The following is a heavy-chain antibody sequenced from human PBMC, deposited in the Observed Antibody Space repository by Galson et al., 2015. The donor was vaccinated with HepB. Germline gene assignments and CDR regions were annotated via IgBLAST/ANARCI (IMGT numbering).Heavy chain of an antibody. CDR2: TSGSGSYT. Sequence: SLRLSCAASGFTFSSYAMSWVRQTPGKGLEWVSGTSGSGSYTHYADSVKGRFTISRDNSKNTLYLQMNSVRAEDTALYYCARSAGMGAMCFDYWGQGTLVTVSS. V-gene: IGHV3-23*01. J-gene: IGHJ4*02. CDR3: ARSAGMGAMCFDY. CDR1: GFTFSSYA. D-gene: IGHD1-26*01.